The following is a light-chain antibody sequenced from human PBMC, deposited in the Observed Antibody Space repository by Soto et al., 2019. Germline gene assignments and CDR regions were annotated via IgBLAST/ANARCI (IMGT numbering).Light chain of an antibody. Sequence: DIHMTQSPSTLSASVGDRVTITCRASQSIRTWLAWYQQTAGKAPKLLIYDASSLESGVPSRFSGSGSGTEFTLTISSLQPDDCATYYCQQYNGYFGGGNKVEIK. J-gene: IGKJ4*01. V-gene: IGKV1-5*01. CDR2: DAS. CDR1: QSIRTW. CDR3: QQYNGY.